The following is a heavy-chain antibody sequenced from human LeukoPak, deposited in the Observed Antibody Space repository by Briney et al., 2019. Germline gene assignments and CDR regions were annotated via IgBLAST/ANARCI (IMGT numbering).Heavy chain of an antibody. Sequence: GRSLRLSCAASGFTFSSYGMHWVRQAPGKGLEWVANIKQDGSEKYYVDSVKGRFTISRDNSKNTLYLQMNSLRAEDTAVYYCAKPGSSRGIAGQRPTKYYFDYWGQGTLVTVSS. CDR3: AKPGSSRGIAGQRPTKYYFDY. CDR1: GFTFSSYG. J-gene: IGHJ4*02. CDR2: IKQDGSEK. D-gene: IGHD6-13*01. V-gene: IGHV3-7*03.